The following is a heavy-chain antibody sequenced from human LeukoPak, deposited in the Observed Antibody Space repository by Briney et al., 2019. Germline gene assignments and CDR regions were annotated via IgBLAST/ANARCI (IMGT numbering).Heavy chain of an antibody. V-gene: IGHV3-23*01. CDR3: ARVVWDYDSSGYYFDY. Sequence: GGSLRLSCLASGFTFSNYAMNWVRQAPGKGLEWVSAISGDGDSTYYADSVRGRFTISRDNSKNTLYLQMNSLRAEDTAVYYCARVVWDYDSSGYYFDYWGQGTLVTVSS. D-gene: IGHD3-22*01. CDR1: GFTFSNYA. CDR2: ISGDGDST. J-gene: IGHJ4*01.